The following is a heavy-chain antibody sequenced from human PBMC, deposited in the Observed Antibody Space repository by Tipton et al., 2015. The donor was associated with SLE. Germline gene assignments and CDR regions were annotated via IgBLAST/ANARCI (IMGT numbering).Heavy chain of an antibody. Sequence: TLSLTCVVYGESFSTYYWNWIRQPPGKGLEWIGEIKHNGRTNYSPSLKSRVTISVDTSKKEFSLKLSSVTAADTAVYYCATSGYDSLSWFGPWGQGTPVTVSS. CDR3: ATSGYDSLSWFGP. CDR2: IKHNGRT. J-gene: IGHJ5*02. D-gene: IGHD5-12*01. CDR1: GESFSTYY. V-gene: IGHV4-34*01.